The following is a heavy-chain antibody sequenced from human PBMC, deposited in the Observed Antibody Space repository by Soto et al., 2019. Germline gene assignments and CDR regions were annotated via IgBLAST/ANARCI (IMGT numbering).Heavy chain of an antibody. CDR1: GFTFSSYS. D-gene: IGHD6-19*01. CDR2: ISSSSSTI. J-gene: IGHJ4*02. Sequence: GGSLRLSCAASGFTFSSYSMNWVRQAPGKGLEWVSYISSSSSTIYYADSVKGRFTISRDNAKNSLYLQMNSLRDEDTAVYYCASRPVIIAVAGNPQDYWGQGTLVTVSS. CDR3: ASRPVIIAVAGNPQDY. V-gene: IGHV3-48*02.